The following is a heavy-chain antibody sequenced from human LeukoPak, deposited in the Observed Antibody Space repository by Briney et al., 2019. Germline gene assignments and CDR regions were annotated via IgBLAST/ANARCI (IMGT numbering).Heavy chain of an antibody. D-gene: IGHD2-15*01. CDR2: INPNSGGT. Sequence: GSVKDSCKASGYTFTGYYMHWVRQAPGQGLDWMGWINPNSGGTNYAQKFQGRVTMTRETSISTAYMELSRLRSDDTAVYYCVMVAANGYYYYYMDVWGKGTTVTVSS. V-gene: IGHV1-2*02. CDR3: VMVAANGYYYYYMDV. J-gene: IGHJ6*03. CDR1: GYTFTGYY.